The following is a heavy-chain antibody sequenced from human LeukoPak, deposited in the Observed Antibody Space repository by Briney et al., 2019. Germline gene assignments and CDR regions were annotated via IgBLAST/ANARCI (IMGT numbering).Heavy chain of an antibody. Sequence: GGSLRLSCAASGFTFSTYEMSWVRQAPGAGLEWVSYISSSGGTIYYADSVKGRFTISRDNAKNSLYLQMNSLRDEDAAVYYCARGAPLVVITTAAFDIWGQGTMVTVSS. CDR1: GFTFSTYE. V-gene: IGHV3-48*03. J-gene: IGHJ3*02. CDR2: ISSSGGTI. CDR3: ARGAPLVVITTAAFDI. D-gene: IGHD2-15*01.